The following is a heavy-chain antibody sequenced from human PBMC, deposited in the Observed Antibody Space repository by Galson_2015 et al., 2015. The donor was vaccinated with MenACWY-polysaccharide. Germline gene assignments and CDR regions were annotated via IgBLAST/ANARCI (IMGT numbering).Heavy chain of an antibody. D-gene: IGHD2-2*01. Sequence: SLRLSCAASGSRFINSGMHWVRQAPGKGLEWVAVIQYDGSNKVYADSVKGRFTISRDNSKNTVFLEMNTLGVEDTAVYYCAREGSRIVFHAFDIWGQGTMVTVSS. CDR2: IQYDGSNK. V-gene: IGHV3-33*01. CDR1: GSRFINSG. J-gene: IGHJ3*02. CDR3: AREGSRIVFHAFDI.